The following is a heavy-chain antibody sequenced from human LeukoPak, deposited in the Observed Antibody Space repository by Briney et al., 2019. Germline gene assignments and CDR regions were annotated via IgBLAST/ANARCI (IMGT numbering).Heavy chain of an antibody. V-gene: IGHV3-30*02. D-gene: IGHD3-3*01. CDR2: IRCGGNGK. J-gene: IGHJ4*02. CDR3: AKGGYYDVWSAYDY. CDR1: GFIFSNYG. Sequence: GGSLRLSCAASGFIFSNYGMHWVRQAPGKGLEWVAFIRCGGNGKYYGDSVEGRFTISRDSSKNTLSLQMNSLKSEDTAVYYCAKGGYYDVWSAYDYWGRGTLVTVSS.